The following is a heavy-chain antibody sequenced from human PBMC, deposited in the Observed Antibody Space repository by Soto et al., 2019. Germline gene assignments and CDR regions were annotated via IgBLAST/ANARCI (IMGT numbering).Heavy chain of an antibody. D-gene: IGHD6-13*01. Sequence: GGSLRLSCAASGFTFSAYAMGWVRQAPGKGLEWVSGITSGGSAFYADSVKGRFTISRENAKNSLYLQMNSLRAEDTAVYYCARSLTPGIGFDYWGQGTLVTVSS. V-gene: IGHV3-23*01. CDR2: ITSGGSA. CDR3: ARSLTPGIGFDY. CDR1: GFTFSAYA. J-gene: IGHJ4*02.